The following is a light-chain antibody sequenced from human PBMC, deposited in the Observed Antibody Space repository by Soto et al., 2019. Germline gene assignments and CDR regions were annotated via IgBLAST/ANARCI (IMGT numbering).Light chain of an antibody. CDR2: GVS. J-gene: IGKJ4*01. CDR3: KHYNNLPLT. Sequence: EIVMTQSPATLSVSPGEGATLSCRASQSVRSDLAWYQHKPGLAPRLLIYGVSTRATGIPVRFSGSGSGTDFTLSISSLQSEVSAIYNCKHYNNLPLTFGGGTKVDIK. V-gene: IGKV3-15*01. CDR1: QSVRSD.